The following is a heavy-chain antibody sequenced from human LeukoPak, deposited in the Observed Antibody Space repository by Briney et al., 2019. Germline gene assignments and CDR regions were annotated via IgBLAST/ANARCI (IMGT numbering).Heavy chain of an antibody. CDR2: IFNSGST. CDR1: GGSISSSSYY. V-gene: IGHV4-39*01. CDR3: ARLPTGITAIVTGVYYYYMDV. Sequence: SETLSLTCTVSGGSISSSSYYWGWIRQPPGKGLEGIGRIFNSGSTYYNPSLKSRVTISVDTSKNQFSLKLSSVTAADTAVYYCARLPTGITAIVTGVYYYYMDVWGKGTTVTVSS. D-gene: IGHD5-18*01. J-gene: IGHJ6*03.